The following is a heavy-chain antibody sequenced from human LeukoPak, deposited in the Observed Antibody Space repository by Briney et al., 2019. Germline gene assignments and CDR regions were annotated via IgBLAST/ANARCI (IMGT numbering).Heavy chain of an antibody. CDR1: GFTFSSYA. CDR3: ARWGESVATIPYYFDY. J-gene: IGHJ4*02. V-gene: IGHV3-30-3*01. CDR2: ISYDGSNK. Sequence: PGGSLRLSCAASGFTFSSYAMHWVRQAPGKGLEWVAVISYDGSNKYYADSVKGRFTISRDNSKNTLYLQMSSLRAEDTAVYYCARWGESVATIPYYFDYWGQGTLVTVSS. D-gene: IGHD5-12*01.